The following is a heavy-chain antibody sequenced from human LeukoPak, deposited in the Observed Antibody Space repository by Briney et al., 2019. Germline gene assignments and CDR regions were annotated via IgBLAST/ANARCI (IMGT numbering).Heavy chain of an antibody. Sequence: ASVKVSCKASGYTFATYGISWVRQAPGRGLEWMGWISPYNGNTKYPQRVQGRVTLTTDTSTNTAYMELRSLRSDDTALYYCARDLDYFDYWGQGTPVTVSS. V-gene: IGHV1-18*01. CDR3: ARDLDYFDY. J-gene: IGHJ4*02. CDR1: GYTFATYG. CDR2: ISPYNGNT.